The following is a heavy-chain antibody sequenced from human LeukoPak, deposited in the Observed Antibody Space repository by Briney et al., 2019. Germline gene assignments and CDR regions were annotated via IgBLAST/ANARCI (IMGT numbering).Heavy chain of an antibody. CDR3: ARGILRFPVWFDP. V-gene: IGHV1-18*01. CDR2: ISAYNGHT. D-gene: IGHD3-3*01. Sequence: ASVKVSCKASGYTFTSYAISWVRQAPGQGLEWMGWISAYNGHTNYAQKLQDRVTMTTDTSTSTAYMELRSLRSDDTAVYYCARGILRFPVWFDPWGQGTLVTVSS. J-gene: IGHJ5*02. CDR1: GYTFTSYA.